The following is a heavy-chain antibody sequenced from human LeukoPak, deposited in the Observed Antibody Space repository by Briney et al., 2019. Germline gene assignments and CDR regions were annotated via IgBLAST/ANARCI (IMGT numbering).Heavy chain of an antibody. CDR2: VKSKADGGTT. D-gene: IGHD3-10*01. J-gene: IGHJ3*02. CDR3: ATVTTMIRGVVGDI. CDR1: GFTFSNAW. Sequence: GGSLRLSCAASGFTFSNAWMSRVRQAPGKGLEWVGRVKSKADGGTTHSAAPGRFTISRDDSKSTLYLLMNSLKTEDTAVYYCATVTTMIRGVVGDIWGQGTMVTVSS. V-gene: IGHV3-15*01.